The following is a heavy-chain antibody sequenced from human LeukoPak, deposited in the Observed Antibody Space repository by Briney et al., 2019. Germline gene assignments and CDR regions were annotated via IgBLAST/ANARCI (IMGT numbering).Heavy chain of an antibody. Sequence: GRSLRLSCAASGFTFSSYGMHWVRQAPGKGLERVAVIWYDGSNKYYADSVKGRFIISRDNSKNTLYLQMNSLRAEDTAVYYCARGLNWNYVRHLDYWGQGTLVTVSS. CDR1: GFTFSSYG. CDR2: IWYDGSNK. D-gene: IGHD1-7*01. CDR3: ARGLNWNYVRHLDY. J-gene: IGHJ4*02. V-gene: IGHV3-33*01.